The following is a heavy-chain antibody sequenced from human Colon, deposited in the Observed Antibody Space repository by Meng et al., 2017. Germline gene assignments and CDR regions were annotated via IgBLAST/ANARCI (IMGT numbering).Heavy chain of an antibody. CDR2: GST. CDR3: ARDNWGSLDY. V-gene: IGHV4-61*01. J-gene: IGHJ4*02. Sequence: QEPLQASGPGLWGPSAPLSLACTFSGASGSDTNYAWSWIRQPPGKGLEWIGYGSTNHNPSLKSRVTISVDTSKNQFSLTLNSVTAADTAVYYCARDNWGSLDYWGQGTLVTVSS. D-gene: IGHD7-27*01. CDR1: GASGSDTNYA.